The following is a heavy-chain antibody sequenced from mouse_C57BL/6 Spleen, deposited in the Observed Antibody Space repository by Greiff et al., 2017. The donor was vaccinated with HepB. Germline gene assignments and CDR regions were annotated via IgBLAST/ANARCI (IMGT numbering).Heavy chain of an antibody. CDR3: ARGGYDYYAMDY. J-gene: IGHJ4*01. CDR2: ISYSGST. CDR1: GYSITSGYD. Sequence: QLKESGPGTVKPSQSLSLTCTVTGYSITSGYDWHWIRHFPGNKLEWMGYISYSGSTNYNPSLKSRISITLDTSKNHFFLKLNSVTTEDTATYYCARGGYDYYAMDYWGQGTSVTVSS. V-gene: IGHV3-1*01.